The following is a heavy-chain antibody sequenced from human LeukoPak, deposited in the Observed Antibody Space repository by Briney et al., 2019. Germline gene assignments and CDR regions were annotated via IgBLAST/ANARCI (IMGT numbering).Heavy chain of an antibody. D-gene: IGHD2-2*01. CDR3: ARGQGGLYCSSTSCRFDY. J-gene: IGHJ4*02. CDR2: INHSGST. Sequence: PSETLSLTCAVYGGSFSGYYRSWIRQPPGKGLEWIGEINHSGSTNYNPSLKSRVTISVDTSKNQFSLKLSSVTAADTAVYYCARGQGGLYCSSTSCRFDYWGQGTLVTVSS. CDR1: GGSFSGYY. V-gene: IGHV4-34*01.